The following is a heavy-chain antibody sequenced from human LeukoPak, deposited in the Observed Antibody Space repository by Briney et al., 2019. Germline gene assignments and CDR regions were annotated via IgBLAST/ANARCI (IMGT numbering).Heavy chain of an antibody. CDR3: AREYSSSRSYGYYYYYYMDV. Sequence: SQTLSLTCAISGDSVSSNSAARNWIRQSPSRGLEWLRRTYYRSKWYNDYAVSVKSRITINPDTSTNQFSLQLNPVTPEDTAVYYCAREYSSSRSYGYYYYYYMDVWGKGTTVTVSS. CDR1: GDSVSSNSAA. CDR2: TYYRSKWYN. J-gene: IGHJ6*03. V-gene: IGHV6-1*01. D-gene: IGHD6-6*01.